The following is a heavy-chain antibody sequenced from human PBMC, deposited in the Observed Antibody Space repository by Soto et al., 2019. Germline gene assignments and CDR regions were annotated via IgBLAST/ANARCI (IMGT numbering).Heavy chain of an antibody. CDR1: GYIFTSYD. D-gene: IGHD1-26*01. Sequence: QVQLVQSGAEVKKPGASAKVSCKATGYIFTSYDINWVRQATGQGLEWMGWMNPNSGNTGYAQKFQGRVTMTRNTSISTAYMELSSLRSEDTAVYYCARETSGSYRLDYWGQGTLVTVSS. V-gene: IGHV1-8*01. CDR2: MNPNSGNT. J-gene: IGHJ4*02. CDR3: ARETSGSYRLDY.